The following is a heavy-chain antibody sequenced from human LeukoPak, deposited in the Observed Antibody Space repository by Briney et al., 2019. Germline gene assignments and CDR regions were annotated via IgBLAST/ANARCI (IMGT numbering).Heavy chain of an antibody. D-gene: IGHD2-2*01. Sequence: GASVKVSCKASGYTFTSYGISWVRQAPGQGLEWVGWISAYNGNTNYAQKLQGRVTMTTDTSTSTAYMELRSLRSDDTAVYYCAYYKRDGGYCSSTSCQGFSFDYWGQGTLVTVSS. J-gene: IGHJ4*02. V-gene: IGHV1-18*01. CDR3: AYYKRDGGYCSSTSCQGFSFDY. CDR1: GYTFTSYG. CDR2: ISAYNGNT.